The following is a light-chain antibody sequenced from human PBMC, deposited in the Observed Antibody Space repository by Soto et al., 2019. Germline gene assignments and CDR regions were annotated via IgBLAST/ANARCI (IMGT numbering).Light chain of an antibody. Sequence: QSVLTQPPSASGSPGQSVTISCTGTSSDVGAYKFVSWYQQNPGKAPKLIIYDVTKRPTGVPDRFSGSKSGNTAPLTASGLQAEDEADYYCSSYAGNSNYVFGSGTKVTVL. CDR2: DVT. CDR3: SSYAGNSNYV. CDR1: SSDVGAYKF. V-gene: IGLV2-8*01. J-gene: IGLJ1*01.